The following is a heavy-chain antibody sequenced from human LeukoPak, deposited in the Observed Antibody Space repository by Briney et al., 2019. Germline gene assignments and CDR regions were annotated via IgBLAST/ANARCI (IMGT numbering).Heavy chain of an antibody. V-gene: IGHV3-7*01. Sequence: GGSLRLSCAASGFTFSAYWMSWVRHAPGTGLEWVAHIKGDGSEKYSVDSVKGRFTISRDNAKSSLYLQMTSLRAEDTALYYCARGGFGYVYFDYWGQGSLVTVSS. CDR3: ARGGFGYVYFDY. D-gene: IGHD2-8*01. CDR1: GFTFSAYW. J-gene: IGHJ4*02. CDR2: IKGDGSEK.